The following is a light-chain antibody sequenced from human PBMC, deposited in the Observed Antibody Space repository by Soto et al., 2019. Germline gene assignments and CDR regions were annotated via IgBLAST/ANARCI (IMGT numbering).Light chain of an antibody. Sequence: DIQMTQSPSSLSASIADRVTISCRASQDSNNYLAWFQQRPGKDPKSLIFLASTLQNGVPSRFSGSGSGTYFTLTIDSLQPEDFATYYCQHDLNYPVSFGPGTRLEMK. CDR1: QDSNNY. CDR3: QHDLNYPVS. V-gene: IGKV1-16*01. J-gene: IGKJ5*01. CDR2: LAS.